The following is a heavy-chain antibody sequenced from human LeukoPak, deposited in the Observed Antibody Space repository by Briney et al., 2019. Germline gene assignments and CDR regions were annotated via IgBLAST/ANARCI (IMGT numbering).Heavy chain of an antibody. J-gene: IGHJ5*02. Sequence: GGSLRLSCAASGFTFSSYSINWVRQAPGKGLEWVSYISSSSSTIYYADSVKGRFTISRDNSKNTLYLQMNSLRAEDTAVYYCAKVPSPLDSSGWYHWGQGTLVTVSS. CDR2: ISSSSSTI. D-gene: IGHD6-19*01. V-gene: IGHV3-48*01. CDR1: GFTFSSYS. CDR3: AKVPSPLDSSGWYH.